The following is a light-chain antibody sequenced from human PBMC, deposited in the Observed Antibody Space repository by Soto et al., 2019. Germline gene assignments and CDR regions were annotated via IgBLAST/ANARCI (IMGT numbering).Light chain of an antibody. J-gene: IGKJ1*01. V-gene: IGKV3-11*01. Sequence: EIVLTQSPATLSLSPGERATLSCRASQSVNSYLAWYQQKPGQAPRLLIYDASNRATGTPGRFSGSGSGTDFTLTISGLEPEDSAVYYCQQYVSSPWAFGQGTKVDIK. CDR1: QSVNSY. CDR2: DAS. CDR3: QQYVSSPWA.